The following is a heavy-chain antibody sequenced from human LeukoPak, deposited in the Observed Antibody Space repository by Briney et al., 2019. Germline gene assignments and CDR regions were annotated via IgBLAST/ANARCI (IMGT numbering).Heavy chain of an antibody. J-gene: IGHJ5*02. CDR2: ISSSGSTI. Sequence: GGSLRLSCAASGFTFSDYYMSWIRQAPGEGLEWVLYISSSGSTIYYADSVKGRFTISRDNAKNSLYLQMNSLRAEDTAVYYCARDLGTVRWFDPWGQGTLVTVSS. V-gene: IGHV3-11*01. CDR1: GFTFSDYY. D-gene: IGHD1-1*01. CDR3: ARDLGTVRWFDP.